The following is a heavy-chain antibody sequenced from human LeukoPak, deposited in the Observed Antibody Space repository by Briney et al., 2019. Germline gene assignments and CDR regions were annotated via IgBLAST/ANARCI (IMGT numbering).Heavy chain of an antibody. J-gene: IGHJ4*02. CDR2: LNPNSGGT. D-gene: IGHD7-27*01. V-gene: IGHV1-2*02. CDR3: ARAPGDNSPVGY. CDR1: GYTFTGYY. Sequence: EASVTVSCKASGYTFTGYYMHWVRQAPGQGLEGMGWLNPNSGGTNYAQNFQGRVTMTRDTSISTAYMELSRLRSDDTAVYYCARAPGDNSPVGYWGQGTLVTVSS.